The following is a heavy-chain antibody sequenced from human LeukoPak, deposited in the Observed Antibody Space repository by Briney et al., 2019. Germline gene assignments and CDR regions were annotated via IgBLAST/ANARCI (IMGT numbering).Heavy chain of an antibody. Sequence: ASVKVSCKVSGYTLTELSMHWVRQAPGKGLEWMGGFDPEDGETIYAQKFQGRVTMTEDTSTDTAYMELSSLRSEDTAVYYCATPVGATGADWYFDLWGRGTLVTVSS. V-gene: IGHV1-24*01. CDR1: GYTLTELS. J-gene: IGHJ2*01. CDR3: ATPVGATGADWYFDL. CDR2: FDPEDGET. D-gene: IGHD5-12*01.